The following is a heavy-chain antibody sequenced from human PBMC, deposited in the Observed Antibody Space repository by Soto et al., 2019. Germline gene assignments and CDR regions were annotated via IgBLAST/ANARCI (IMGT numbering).Heavy chain of an antibody. CDR2: ISYDGSNK. CDR3: ARVTDYFDTIGYSREYFQH. J-gene: IGHJ1*01. CDR1: GFTFSSYA. V-gene: IGHV3-30-3*01. D-gene: IGHD3-22*01. Sequence: GGSLRLSCAASGFTFSSYAMHWVRQAPGKGLEWVAVISYDGSNKYYADSVKGRFTISRDNSKNTLYLQMSSLRSEDTAVYSCARVTDYFDTIGYSREYFQHWGQGTPVTVSS.